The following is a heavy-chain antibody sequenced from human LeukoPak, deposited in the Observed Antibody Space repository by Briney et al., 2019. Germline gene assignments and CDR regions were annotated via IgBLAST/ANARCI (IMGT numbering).Heavy chain of an antibody. CDR2: IYSGGST. J-gene: IGHJ2*01. D-gene: IGHD1-26*01. CDR1: GFTFSTYS. CDR3: ARDSGSYGWYFDL. V-gene: IGHV3-53*01. Sequence: GGSLRLSCTASGFTFSTYSMNWVRQAPGKGLEWVSVIYSGGSTYHVDSVRGRFTISRDNSKNTLYLQMNSLRAEDTAVYYCARDSGSYGWYFDLWGRGTLVTVSS.